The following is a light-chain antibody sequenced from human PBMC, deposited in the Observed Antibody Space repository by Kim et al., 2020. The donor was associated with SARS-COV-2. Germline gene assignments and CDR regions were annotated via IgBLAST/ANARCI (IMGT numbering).Light chain of an antibody. CDR1: QDIRNY. Sequence: GDRVTITCQASQDIRNYLNWYQQKPGKAPKLLIYDAANVETGVPSRFSGSGSGTDFTLTISSLQAEDIATYYCQQYDTLKTFGQ. CDR3: QQYDTLKT. V-gene: IGKV1-33*01. J-gene: IGKJ5*01. CDR2: DAA.